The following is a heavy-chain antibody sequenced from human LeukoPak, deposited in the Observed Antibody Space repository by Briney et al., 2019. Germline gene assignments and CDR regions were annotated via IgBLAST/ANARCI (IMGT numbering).Heavy chain of an antibody. CDR3: ARRRDGYNVEFGY. CDR2: IYYSGST. V-gene: IGHV4-59*08. Sequence: SETLSLTCTVSGGSISSYYWSWIRQPPGKGLEWIGYIYYSGSTNYNPSLKSRVTISVDTSKNQFSLKLSSVIAADTAVYYCARRRDGYNVEFGYWGQGTLVTVSS. D-gene: IGHD5-24*01. CDR1: GGSISSYY. J-gene: IGHJ4*02.